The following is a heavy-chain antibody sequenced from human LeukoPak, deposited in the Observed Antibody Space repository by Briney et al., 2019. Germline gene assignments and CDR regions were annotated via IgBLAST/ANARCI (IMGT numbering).Heavy chain of an antibody. J-gene: IGHJ4*02. Sequence: GGSLRLSCAASGFTFGSYAMTWVRQAPGKGLEWVSSISGSGDSTYYADSVKGRFTISRDNSKNTLFLQMNSLRAEDTAIYYCAKGRGGYYYGSGTSADYWGQGILVTVSS. V-gene: IGHV3-23*01. D-gene: IGHD3-10*01. CDR2: ISGSGDST. CDR3: AKGRGGYYYGSGTSADY. CDR1: GFTFGSYA.